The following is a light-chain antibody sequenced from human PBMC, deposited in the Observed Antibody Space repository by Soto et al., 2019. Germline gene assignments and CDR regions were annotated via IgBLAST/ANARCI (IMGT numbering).Light chain of an antibody. V-gene: IGKV3-20*01. CDR3: QQYGGSPVT. CDR2: RAS. J-gene: IGKJ5*01. CDR1: QSIRDNY. Sequence: EIVLTQSSGTLSLSPGDRATLSCRASQSIRDNYLAGYQQKPGQAPGLLIYRASNRATGIPDTFSGSGSGTDFTLTISRMEPEDNVKYSCQQYGGSPVTLGKETRLEIK.